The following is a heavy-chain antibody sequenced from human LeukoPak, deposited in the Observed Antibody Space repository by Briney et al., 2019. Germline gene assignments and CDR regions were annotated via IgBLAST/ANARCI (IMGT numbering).Heavy chain of an antibody. CDR3: AREVGATTYYYYGMDV. Sequence: SETLSLTCTVSGGSINSYYWSWIRQPAGKGLEWIGRIYTSGSTNFNPSLKSRVTMSVDTSKNQFSLKLSSVTAADTAVYYCAREVGATTYYYYGMDVWGQGTTVTVSS. CDR2: IYTSGST. CDR1: GGSINSYY. D-gene: IGHD1-26*01. J-gene: IGHJ6*02. V-gene: IGHV4-4*07.